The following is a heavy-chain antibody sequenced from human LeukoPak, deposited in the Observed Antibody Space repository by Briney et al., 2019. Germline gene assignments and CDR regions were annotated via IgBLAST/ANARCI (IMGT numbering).Heavy chain of an antibody. CDR3: ARWSGAYHTFDY. Sequence: GSLRLSCAASGFTFSSYNMNWIRQAPGKGLEWVSYISSSGTIYYADSVKGRFTISRDNAKRSLYLQMNSLRDEDTAVYYCARWSGAYHTFDYWGQGTLVTVSS. J-gene: IGHJ4*02. CDR2: ISSSGTI. CDR1: GFTFSSYN. D-gene: IGHD1-14*01. V-gene: IGHV3-48*02.